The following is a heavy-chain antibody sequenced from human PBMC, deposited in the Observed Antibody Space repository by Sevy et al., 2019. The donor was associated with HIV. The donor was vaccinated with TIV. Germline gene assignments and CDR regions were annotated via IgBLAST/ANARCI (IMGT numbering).Heavy chain of an antibody. CDR2: IHYSGGT. Sequence: SETLSLTCTVSGGSISSSDSYWSWIRQPPGKGLEWIGYIHYSGGTYYNPFLKSRVAMSVDTSEKKFSLKLSSLTAADTAVSYCASKRGYNHGPFEYWGQGTLVTVSS. CDR1: GGSISSSDSY. V-gene: IGHV4-30-4*01. J-gene: IGHJ4*02. CDR3: ASKRGYNHGPFEY. D-gene: IGHD5-12*01.